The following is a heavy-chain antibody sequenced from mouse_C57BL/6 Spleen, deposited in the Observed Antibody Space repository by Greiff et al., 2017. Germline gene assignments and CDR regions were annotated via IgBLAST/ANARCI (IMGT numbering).Heavy chain of an antibody. J-gene: IGHJ2*01. CDR1: GFPITSGYY. CDR3: AGVLYYYGSSYYFDY. V-gene: IGHV12-3*01. CDR2: ITHSGET. D-gene: IGHD1-1*01. Sequence: QVQLKESGPGLVKPSQSLFLTCSITGFPITSGYYWIWIRQSPGKPLEWMGYITHSGETFYNPSLQSPISITRETSKNQFFLQLNSVTTEDTAMYYCAGVLYYYGSSYYFDYWGQGTTLTVSS.